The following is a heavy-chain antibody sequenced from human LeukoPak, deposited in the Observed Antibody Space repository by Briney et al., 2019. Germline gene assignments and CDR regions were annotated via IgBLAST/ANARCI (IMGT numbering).Heavy chain of an antibody. J-gene: IGHJ2*01. Sequence: PGGSLRLSCAASGFTFSRYAMTWVRQAPGKGLEWVSPISGNGDTTYYADSVKGRFTISRDNSKNTPYLQMNSLRVEDTAVYYCAKGPHDRGYWYFDLWGRGTLVTVSS. V-gene: IGHV3-23*01. CDR3: AKGPHDRGYWYFDL. CDR2: ISGNGDTT. CDR1: GFTFSRYA.